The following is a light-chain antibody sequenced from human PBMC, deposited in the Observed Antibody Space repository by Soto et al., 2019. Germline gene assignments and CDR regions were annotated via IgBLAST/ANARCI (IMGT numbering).Light chain of an antibody. CDR3: QNYNSAPYT. CDR2: AAS. CDR1: QAISTY. Sequence: DIELTQSPSLVSSSVGGRVRMTCRASQAISTYLAWYQQTSGKAPKLLISAASTLQRGVPSRFSGSGSGTDFTLTISSLQPEDVATYYCQNYNSAPYTFGPGTKVDIK. V-gene: IGKV1-27*01. J-gene: IGKJ3*01.